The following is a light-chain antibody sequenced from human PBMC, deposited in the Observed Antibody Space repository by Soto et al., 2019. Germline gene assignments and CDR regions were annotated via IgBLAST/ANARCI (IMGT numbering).Light chain of an antibody. CDR1: QGIEGF. CDR2: GTS. J-gene: IGKJ1*01. CDR3: QKYNKAPWK. V-gene: IGKV1-27*01. Sequence: QMPQSPPSLSASVGYRVTITCRASQGIEGFLAWYQQKPGTAPKLLVYGTSTLQVGVPSRFSGSGWGTDFTLTISSVQPEDVATYYCQKYNKAPWKFGQGTKV.